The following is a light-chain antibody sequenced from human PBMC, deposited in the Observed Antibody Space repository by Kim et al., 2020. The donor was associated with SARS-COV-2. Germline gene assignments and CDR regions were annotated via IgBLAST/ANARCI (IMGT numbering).Light chain of an antibody. Sequence: RATINCKSSQKVLYSSNNQNYLAWYQQKPGQPPKLLIYWASTREYGVPDRFSCSGSGTDFTLTISSLQAEDVAVYYCQQYYSTPYTFGQGTKLEI. CDR3: QQYYSTPYT. J-gene: IGKJ2*01. CDR2: WAS. CDR1: QKVLYSSNNQNY. V-gene: IGKV4-1*01.